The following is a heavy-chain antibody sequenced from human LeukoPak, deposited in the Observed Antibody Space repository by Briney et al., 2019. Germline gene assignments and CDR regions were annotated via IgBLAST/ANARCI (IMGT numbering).Heavy chain of an antibody. CDR1: GGSFSSSSYY. J-gene: IGHJ4*02. CDR3: ARHSLQQMNYFDY. Sequence: SETLSLTCTVSGGSFSSSSYYWGWIRQPPGKGLEWIGSIYYSGSTFYNPSLKSRVTISPDTSKNQFSLKLSSVTAADTAVYYCARHSLQQMNYFDYWGQGTLVTVSS. D-gene: IGHD6-13*01. V-gene: IGHV4-39*01. CDR2: IYYSGST.